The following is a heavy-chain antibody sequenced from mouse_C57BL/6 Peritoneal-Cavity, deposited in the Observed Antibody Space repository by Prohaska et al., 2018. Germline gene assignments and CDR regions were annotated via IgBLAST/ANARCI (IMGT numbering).Heavy chain of an antibody. V-gene: IGHV8-12*01. CDR1: GFSLSTSGMG. D-gene: IGHD1-1*01. CDR2: IYWDDDK. Sequence: QVTLKESGPGILQSSQTLSLTCSFSGFSLSTSGMGVSWIRQPSGKGLEWLAHIYWDDDKRYNPSLKSRLTISKDTSRNQVFLKSTSVDTADTATYYCAGVGDPYWYFDVWGTGTTVTVSS. J-gene: IGHJ1*03. CDR3: AGVGDPYWYFDV.